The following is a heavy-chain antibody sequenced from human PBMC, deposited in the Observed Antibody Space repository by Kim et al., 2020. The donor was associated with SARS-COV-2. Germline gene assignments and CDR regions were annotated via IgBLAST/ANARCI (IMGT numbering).Heavy chain of an antibody. CDR2: IYYSGST. CDR1: GGSVSSGSYY. J-gene: IGHJ6*02. Sequence: SETLSLTCTVSGGSVSSGSYYWSWIRQPPGKGLEWIGYIYYSGSTNYNPSLKSRVTISVDTSKNQFSLKLSSVTAADTAVYYCARAHSSCDSYGMDVWG. CDR3: ARAHSSCDSYGMDV. V-gene: IGHV4-61*01. D-gene: IGHD6-19*01.